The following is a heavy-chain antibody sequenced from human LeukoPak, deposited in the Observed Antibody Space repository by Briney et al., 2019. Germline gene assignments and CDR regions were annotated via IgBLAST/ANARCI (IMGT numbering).Heavy chain of an antibody. V-gene: IGHV3-43*01. CDR3: AKDGSPLTSYFDS. J-gene: IGHJ4*02. D-gene: IGHD3-9*01. Sequence: TGGSLRLSCAASGFTFDDYIMHWVRQVPGRGLEWLSLISGDGSTTYYADSVKGQFTVSRDNSKNSLYLQMHTLSTEDTALYYCAKDGSPLTSYFDSWGQGTLVTVSS. CDR1: GFTFDDYI. CDR2: ISGDGSTT.